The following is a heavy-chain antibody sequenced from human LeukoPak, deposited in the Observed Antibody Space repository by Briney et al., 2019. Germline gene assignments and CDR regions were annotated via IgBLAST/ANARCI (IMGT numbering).Heavy chain of an antibody. V-gene: IGHV1-8*02. CDR3: ARGSAYGDYGY. D-gene: IGHD4-17*01. Sequence: ASVKVSCKASGYTFTGYYMHWVRQAPGQGLEWMGWMNPNSGNTGYAQKFQGRVTMTRNTSISTAYMELSSLRSEDTAVYYCARGSAYGDYGYWGQGTLVTVSS. CDR2: MNPNSGNT. CDR1: GYTFTGYY. J-gene: IGHJ4*02.